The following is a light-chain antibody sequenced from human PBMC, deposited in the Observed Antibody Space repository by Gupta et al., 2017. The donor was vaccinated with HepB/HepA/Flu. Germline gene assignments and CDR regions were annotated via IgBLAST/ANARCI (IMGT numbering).Light chain of an antibody. Sequence: DIVMTQSPDSLAVSLGERATINCKSSQSVLYSSNNKNYLAWYQQKPGQPPKLLIYWASTRESGVPDRFSGSGSGTDFTLTISSLQAEDVAVYYCQQEYSTPMTFGQGTKMEIK. CDR1: QSVLYSSNNKNY. CDR2: WAS. V-gene: IGKV4-1*01. J-gene: IGKJ2*01. CDR3: QQEYSTPMT.